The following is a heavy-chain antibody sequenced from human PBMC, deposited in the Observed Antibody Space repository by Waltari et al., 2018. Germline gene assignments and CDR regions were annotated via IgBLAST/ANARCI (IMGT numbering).Heavy chain of an antibody. CDR1: GFTFNNHA. CDR2: TSYDGSNE. CDR3: AREGVLLAVPFDY. Sequence: QVQLVESGGGVVQPGKSLRLSCVASGFTFNNHARHWVRQTPGKGLEWVAVTSYDGSNEYYTDSVKGRFTISRDNSKNTLYLQMNSLRPEDTALYYCAREGVLLAVPFDYWGQGTLVTVSS. J-gene: IGHJ4*02. D-gene: IGHD2-8*02. V-gene: IGHV3-30*04.